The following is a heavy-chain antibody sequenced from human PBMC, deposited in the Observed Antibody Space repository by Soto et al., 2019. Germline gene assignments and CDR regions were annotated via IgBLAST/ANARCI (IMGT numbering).Heavy chain of an antibody. V-gene: IGHV4-59*01. CDR3: ARGKYSSSHNWFDP. Sequence: SETLSLTCTVSGGSISSYYWSWIRQPPGKGLEWIGYIYYSGSTNYNPSLKSRVTISVDTSKNQFSLKLSSVTAADTAVYYCARGKYSSSHNWFDPWGQGTLVTVSS. CDR2: IYYSGST. CDR1: GGSISSYY. J-gene: IGHJ5*02. D-gene: IGHD6-6*01.